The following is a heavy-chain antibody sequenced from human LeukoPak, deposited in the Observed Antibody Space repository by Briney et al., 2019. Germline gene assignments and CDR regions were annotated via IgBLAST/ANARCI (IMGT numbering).Heavy chain of an antibody. CDR3: ARDLVTIFGVVGDY. CDR1: GFTFSSYS. Sequence: GGSLRLSCAASGFTFSSYSMNWVRQAPGKGLEWVSSISSSSSYIYYADSVKGRFTISRDNAKNSLYLQMNSLRAEDTAVYYCARDLVTIFGVVGDYWGQGTLVTVSS. V-gene: IGHV3-21*01. CDR2: ISSSSSYI. J-gene: IGHJ4*02. D-gene: IGHD3-3*01.